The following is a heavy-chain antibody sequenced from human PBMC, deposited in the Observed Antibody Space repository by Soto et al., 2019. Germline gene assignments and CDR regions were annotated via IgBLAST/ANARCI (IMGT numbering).Heavy chain of an antibody. CDR1: GFSLSTSGMC. D-gene: IGHD1-1*01. CDR2: IDWDDDK. V-gene: IGHV2-70*11. CDR3: ARILAGTNNWFDP. J-gene: IGHJ5*02. Sequence: PTLVNPTQTLTLTCTFSGFSLSTSGMCVSWIRHPPGKALEWLARIDWDDDKYYSTSLKTRLTISKDTSKNQVVLTMTNMDPVDTATYYCARILAGTNNWFDPWGQGTLVTVSS.